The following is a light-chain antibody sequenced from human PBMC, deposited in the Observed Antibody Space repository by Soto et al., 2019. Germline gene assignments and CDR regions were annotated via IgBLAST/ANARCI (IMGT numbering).Light chain of an antibody. V-gene: IGKV3-20*01. CDR1: QSVTSNY. CDR3: QQYGSSIQT. Sequence: EIVLTQSPDTLSLSPGERATLSCRASQSVTSNYSAWYQQRPGQPPNLLIFGASHRAPDIPDRFSGSGSGTDFTLAISRLEPEDFAVYYCQQYGSSIQTFGQGTKVDIK. CDR2: GAS. J-gene: IGKJ1*01.